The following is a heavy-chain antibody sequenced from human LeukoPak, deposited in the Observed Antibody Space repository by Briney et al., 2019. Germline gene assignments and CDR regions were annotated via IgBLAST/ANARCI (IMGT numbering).Heavy chain of an antibody. D-gene: IGHD3-10*01. V-gene: IGHV1-8*01. CDR3: ARGNTKLDPIFINMEYYYMDV. CDR2: MNPNSGNT. CDR1: GYTFTSYD. Sequence: ASVKVSCKASGYTFTSYDINWVRQATGQGLEWMGWMNPNSGNTGYAQKFQGRVTMTRNTSISTAYMELSSLRSKDTAVYYCARGNTKLDPIFINMEYYYMDVWGKGTTVTVSS. J-gene: IGHJ6*03.